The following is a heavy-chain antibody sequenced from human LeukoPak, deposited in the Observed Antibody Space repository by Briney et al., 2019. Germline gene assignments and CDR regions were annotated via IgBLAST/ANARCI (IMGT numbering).Heavy chain of an antibody. D-gene: IGHD2-8*01. J-gene: IGHJ5*02. Sequence: GGSLRLSCAASGLTFSIHWMNWVRQAPGKGLECVANINQDGSDKYYVDSVKGRFTISRDNSKNTLYLQMNSLRPEDTAVYYCAKDSGTYFKWLDPWGQGTLVTVSS. V-gene: IGHV3-7*01. CDR3: AKDSGTYFKWLDP. CDR1: GLTFSIHW. CDR2: INQDGSDK.